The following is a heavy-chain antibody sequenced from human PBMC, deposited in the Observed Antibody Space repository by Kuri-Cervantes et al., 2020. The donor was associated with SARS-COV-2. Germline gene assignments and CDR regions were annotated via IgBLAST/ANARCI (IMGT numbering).Heavy chain of an antibody. D-gene: IGHD2-21*01. CDR2: ISSDGINT. V-gene: IGHV3-30-3*01. Sequence: GEFLKISCAASGFTFSSYAMHWVRQAPGKGLEWVSVISSDGINTHYADSVKGRFTISRDTSRNTLYLRMNSLRTEDTAIYYCARDRVGVHDCWGQGTLVTVSS. J-gene: IGHJ4*02. CDR1: GFTFSSYA. CDR3: ARDRVGVHDC.